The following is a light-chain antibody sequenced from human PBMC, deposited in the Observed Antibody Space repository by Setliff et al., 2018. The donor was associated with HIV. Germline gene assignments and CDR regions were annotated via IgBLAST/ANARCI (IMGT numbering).Light chain of an antibody. CDR1: SSDVGGYNY. Sequence: SVLTQPRSVSGSPGQSVTISCTGTSSDVGGYNYVSWYQQHPGKAPKLMIYDVSKRPSGVPDRFSGSKSGYTASLTISGLQAEDEADYYCCSYAGSYKVFGTGTKATVL. CDR2: DVS. J-gene: IGLJ1*01. CDR3: CSYAGSYKV. V-gene: IGLV2-11*01.